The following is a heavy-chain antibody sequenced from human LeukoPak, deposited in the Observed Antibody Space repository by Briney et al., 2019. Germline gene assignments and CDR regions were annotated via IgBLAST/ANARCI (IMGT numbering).Heavy chain of an antibody. D-gene: IGHD5/OR15-5a*01. CDR3: ATGLVYGAYYGMDV. V-gene: IGHV1-24*01. Sequence: GASVKVPCKVSGYTLTELSMHWVRQAPGKGLEWMGGFDPEDGETIYAQKFQGRVTMTEDTSTDTAYMELSSLRSEDTAVYYCATGLVYGAYYGMDVWGQGTTVTVSS. J-gene: IGHJ6*02. CDR2: FDPEDGET. CDR1: GYTLTELS.